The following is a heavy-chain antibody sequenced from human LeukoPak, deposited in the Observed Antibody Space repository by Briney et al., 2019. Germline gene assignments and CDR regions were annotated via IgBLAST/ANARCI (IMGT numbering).Heavy chain of an antibody. CDR2: INPNNGNT. J-gene: IGHJ4*02. V-gene: IGHV1-18*04. CDR1: GYTFTGYY. D-gene: IGHD6-13*01. CDR3: ARLYSSSWWDYFDY. Sequence: ASVKVSCKASGYTFTGYYMHWVRQAPGQGLEWMGWINPNNGNTNYAQKLQGRVTMTTDTSTSTAYMELRSLRSDDTAVYYCARLYSSSWWDYFDYWGQGTLVTVSS.